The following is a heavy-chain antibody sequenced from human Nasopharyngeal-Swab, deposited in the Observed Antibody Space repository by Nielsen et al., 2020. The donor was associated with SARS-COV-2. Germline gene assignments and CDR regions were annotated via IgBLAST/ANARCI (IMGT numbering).Heavy chain of an antibody. J-gene: IGHJ4*02. Sequence: SETLSLTCTVSGGSISGYFWSWVRQPPAKGLEWIGYIHYGGSTNYNPSLKSRVTISVDMSKNQFSLRLASVTAADTAVYYCARGRNYVYTPFDYWGQGSLVTVSS. V-gene: IGHV4-59*01. CDR2: IHYGGST. CDR3: ARGRNYVYTPFDY. D-gene: IGHD1-7*01. CDR1: GGSISGYF.